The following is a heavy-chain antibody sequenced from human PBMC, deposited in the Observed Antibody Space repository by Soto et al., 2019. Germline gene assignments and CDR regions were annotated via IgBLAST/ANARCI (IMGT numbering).Heavy chain of an antibody. D-gene: IGHD5-18*01. V-gene: IGHV2-5*02. CDR2: IYWDDDK. CDR3: AHRLPADTDMVEVVGAFDI. Sequence: QITLKESGPTLVKPTQTLTLTCTFSGFSLSTSGVGVGWIRQPPGKALEWLALIYWDDDKRYSPSLKSRLTITKDTSKNQVVLTMTNMDPVDTATYYCAHRLPADTDMVEVVGAFDIWGQGTMVTVSS. CDR1: GFSLSTSGVG. J-gene: IGHJ3*02.